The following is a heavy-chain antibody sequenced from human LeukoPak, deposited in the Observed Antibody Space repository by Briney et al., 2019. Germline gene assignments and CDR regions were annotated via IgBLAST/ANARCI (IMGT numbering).Heavy chain of an antibody. CDR1: GGSISSYY. V-gene: IGHV4-34*01. CDR2: INHSGSS. D-gene: IGHD3-3*01. J-gene: IGHJ4*02. Sequence: KASETLSLTCTVSGGSISSYYWSWIRQPPGKGLEWIGEINHSGSSNYNPSLKSRVTISVDTSKNQFSLNLNSVTAADTAVYYCARFLEWSAAFDYWGQGTLVTVSS. CDR3: ARFLEWSAAFDY.